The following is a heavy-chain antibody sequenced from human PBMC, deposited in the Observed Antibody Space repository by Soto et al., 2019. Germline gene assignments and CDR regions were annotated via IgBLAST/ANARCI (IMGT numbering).Heavy chain of an antibody. CDR3: ARTLRFLEWLLDFYFDY. V-gene: IGHV4-34*01. CDR1: GGSFSGYY. D-gene: IGHD3-3*01. CDR2: INHSGST. Sequence: QVQLQQWGAGLLKPSETLSLTCAVYGGSFSGYYWSWIRQPPGKGLEWIGEINHSGSTNYNPSLKSRVTISVDTSKNQFSLKLSSVTAADTAVYYCARTLRFLEWLLDFYFDYWGQGTLVTVSS. J-gene: IGHJ4*02.